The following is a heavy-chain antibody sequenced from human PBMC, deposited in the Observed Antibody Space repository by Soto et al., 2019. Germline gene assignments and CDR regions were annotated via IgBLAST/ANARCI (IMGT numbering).Heavy chain of an antibody. CDR3: GRGHEEIIGAMDV. CDR1: GYRFETYA. J-gene: IGHJ6*02. Sequence: QVQLVQSGAEVKKPGASVNVSCKSSGYRFETYAISWVRQAPGQGLEWMGWIRAYNLDTYYAQKFQDRVTMTTDTSTGTAYMELRSLRSYDAAVYYCGRGHEEIIGAMDVWGQGTTVIVSS. V-gene: IGHV1-18*01. CDR2: IRAYNLDT. D-gene: IGHD3-16*02.